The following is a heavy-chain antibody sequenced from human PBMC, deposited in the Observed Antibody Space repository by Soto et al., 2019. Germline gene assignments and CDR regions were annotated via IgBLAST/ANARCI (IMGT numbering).Heavy chain of an antibody. CDR2: IGGSYGVT. CDR1: GSDFIYSA. V-gene: IGHV3-23*02. CDR3: AKHGFCTSFTCFTYFNT. Sequence: GGSLRLSCADSGSDFIYSAMSWVRQAPGKGLEWVAGIGGSYGVTDYGDSVRGRFTISRDISRSMLYLQMNSLRAEDTAVYYCAKHGFCTSFTCFTYFNTWGLGTLVTVSS. D-gene: IGHD2-8*01. J-gene: IGHJ5*02.